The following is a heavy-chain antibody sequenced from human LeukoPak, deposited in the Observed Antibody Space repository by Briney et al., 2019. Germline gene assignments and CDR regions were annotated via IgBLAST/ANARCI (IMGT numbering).Heavy chain of an antibody. CDR2: IYYSGST. CDR1: GGSISSGDYY. V-gene: IGHV4-30-4*01. J-gene: IGHJ3*02. Sequence: SQTLSLTCTVSGGSISSGDYYWSWIRQPPGKGLEWIGYIYYSGSTYYNPSLKGRVTISVDTSKNQFSLKLSSVTAADTAVYYCARANPFYCSGGSCYFHDAFDIWGQGTMVTVSS. CDR3: ARANPFYCSGGSCYFHDAFDI. D-gene: IGHD2-15*01.